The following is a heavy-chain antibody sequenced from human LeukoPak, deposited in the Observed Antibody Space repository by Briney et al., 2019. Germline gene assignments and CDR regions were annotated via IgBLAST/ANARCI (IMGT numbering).Heavy chain of an antibody. CDR2: IYYSGST. V-gene: IGHV4-59*01. Sequence: SETLSLTCTVSGGSINNYYWSWIRQPPGKGLEWIGCIYYSGSTNYNPSLKSRVTISVDTSKNQFSLKLSSVTAADTAVYYCARRAVDNSYYYYMDVWGKGTTVTVSS. J-gene: IGHJ6*03. CDR3: ARRAVDNSYYYYMDV. CDR1: GGSINNYY. D-gene: IGHD6-19*01.